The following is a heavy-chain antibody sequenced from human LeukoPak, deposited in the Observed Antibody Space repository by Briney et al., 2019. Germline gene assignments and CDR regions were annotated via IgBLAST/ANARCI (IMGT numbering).Heavy chain of an antibody. Sequence: GGSLRLSCAATGFTFSSYWMSWVRQAPGKGLEWVANIKQDGSEKYYVDSVKGRFTISRDNAKNSLYLQMNSLRAEDTAVYYCARDELPWFGELYPSFDYWGQGTLVTVSS. CDR2: IKQDGSEK. J-gene: IGHJ4*02. D-gene: IGHD3-10*01. CDR1: GFTFSSYW. V-gene: IGHV3-7*01. CDR3: ARDELPWFGELYPSFDY.